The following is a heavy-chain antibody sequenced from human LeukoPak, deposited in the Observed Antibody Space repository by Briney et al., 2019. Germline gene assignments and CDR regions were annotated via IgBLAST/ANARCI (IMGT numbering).Heavy chain of an antibody. CDR3: ARSSSSYFDY. Sequence: SQTLSLTCAISGDWVSSGSAAWSWIRQSPSRGLEWLGRTYYRSKWYNDYAVSVKSRITINPDALKNQISLQLNSVTPEDTALYYCARSSSSYFDYWGQGTLVTVSS. CDR1: GDWVSSGSAA. J-gene: IGHJ4*02. CDR2: TYYRSKWYN. D-gene: IGHD6-13*01. V-gene: IGHV6-1*01.